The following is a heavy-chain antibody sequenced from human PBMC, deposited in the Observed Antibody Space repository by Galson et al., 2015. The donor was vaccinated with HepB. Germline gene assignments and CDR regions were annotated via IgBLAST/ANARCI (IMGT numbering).Heavy chain of an antibody. Sequence: SVKVSCKASGYTFTSYGISWVRQAPGQGLEWMGWISAYNGNTNYAQKLQGRVTMTRDTSTTTVYMELSSLRSEDTAVYYCAKDGGNFGDCFYWGQGTLVTVSS. CDR1: GYTFTSYG. CDR3: AKDGGNFGDCFY. D-gene: IGHD2-21*02. J-gene: IGHJ4*02. V-gene: IGHV1-18*01. CDR2: ISAYNGNT.